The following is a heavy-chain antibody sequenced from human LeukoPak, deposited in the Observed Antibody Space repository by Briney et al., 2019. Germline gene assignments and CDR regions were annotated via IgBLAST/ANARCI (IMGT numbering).Heavy chain of an antibody. CDR1: GFTFSNYW. CDR3: ARRRSYCTSTRCHTYFDY. Sequence: GGSLRLSCAASGFTFSNYWMHWLRQAPGKGLVWVSRIKSDGSTTSYADSVKGRFTISRDNAKNTLYLQMNSLRAEDTALYYCARRRSYCTSTRCHTYFDYWGQGTLVTVSS. D-gene: IGHD2-2*01. V-gene: IGHV3-74*01. CDR2: IKSDGSTT. J-gene: IGHJ4*02.